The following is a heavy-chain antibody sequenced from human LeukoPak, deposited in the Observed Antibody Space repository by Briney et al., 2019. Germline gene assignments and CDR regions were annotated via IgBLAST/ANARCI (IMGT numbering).Heavy chain of an antibody. CDR1: GFSFSSYG. CDR2: IRNDGSNT. J-gene: IGHJ4*02. V-gene: IGHV3-30*02. CDR3: ARKSASGNYPLDY. Sequence: GGSLRLSCAASGFSFSSYGMHWLRQAPGKGLEWVAFIRNDGSNTYYADSVKGRFTISRDNAKNTVFLQMSSLRAEDTALYYCARKSASGNYPLDYWGQGTLVTVSS. D-gene: IGHD3-10*01.